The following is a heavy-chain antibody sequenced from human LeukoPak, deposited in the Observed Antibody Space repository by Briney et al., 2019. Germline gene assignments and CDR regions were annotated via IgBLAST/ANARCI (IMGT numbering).Heavy chain of an antibody. CDR1: GFTFSSYG. Sequence: GGSLRLSCAAFGFTFSSYGMHWVRQAPGKGLEWVAVIWYDGSNKYYADSVKGRFTISRDNSKNTLYLQMNSLRAEDTAVYYCAKDRTEYYYDSSGYYIDYWGQGTLVTVSS. D-gene: IGHD3-22*01. J-gene: IGHJ4*02. V-gene: IGHV3-33*06. CDR3: AKDRTEYYYDSSGYYIDY. CDR2: IWYDGSNK.